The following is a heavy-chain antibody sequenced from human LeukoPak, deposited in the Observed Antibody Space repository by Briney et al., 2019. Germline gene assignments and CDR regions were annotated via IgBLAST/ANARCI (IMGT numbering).Heavy chain of an antibody. Sequence: GGSLRLSCAASGFTFSSFWMSWVRQAPGKGLEWVANIKQDGSEKYYVDSVKGRFTISRDNAKNSLYLQLNSLRAEDTAVYYCARGPGSSSSHFDYWGQGTLVTVSS. CDR1: GFTFSSFW. D-gene: IGHD6-6*01. CDR3: ARGPGSSSSHFDY. CDR2: IKQDGSEK. J-gene: IGHJ4*02. V-gene: IGHV3-7*01.